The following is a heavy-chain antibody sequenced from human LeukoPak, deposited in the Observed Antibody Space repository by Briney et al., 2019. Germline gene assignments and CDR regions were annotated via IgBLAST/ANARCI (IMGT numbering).Heavy chain of an antibody. CDR1: GFTFSKYW. J-gene: IGHJ4*02. V-gene: IGHV3-74*01. CDR3: ATKQWLAPPPDS. D-gene: IGHD6-19*01. CDR2: INTDGTVP. Sequence: GGSLRLSCAASGFTFSKYWMLWVRQAPGKGLESVSRINTDGTVPTYADSVRGRFTVSRDNADNTMFLQMNSVRDEDTAVYYCATKQWLAPPPDSWGQGTPVTVSS.